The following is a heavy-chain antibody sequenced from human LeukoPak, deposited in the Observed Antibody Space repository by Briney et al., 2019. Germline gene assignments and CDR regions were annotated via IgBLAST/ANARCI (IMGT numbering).Heavy chain of an antibody. V-gene: IGHV3-21*01. J-gene: IGHJ5*02. D-gene: IGHD3-10*01. CDR2: ISSSSSYI. Sequence: NPGGSLRLSCAASGFTFSSYSMNWVRQAPGKGLEWVSSISSSSSYIYYADSVKGRFTISRDNAKNSLYLQMNSLRAEDTAVYYCAREYGSGSYLNWFDPWGQGTLVTVSS. CDR3: AREYGSGSYLNWFDP. CDR1: GFTFSSYS.